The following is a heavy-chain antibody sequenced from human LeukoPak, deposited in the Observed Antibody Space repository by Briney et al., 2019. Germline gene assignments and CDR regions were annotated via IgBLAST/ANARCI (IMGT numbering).Heavy chain of an antibody. Sequence: GGSLRLSCGASGFTFSTYWMHWVRHAPGKGLVWVSHIDSDGSSATYGDSAKGRFTIFRDNSKNMVYLQMNSLRADDTAIYYCARGTAATAGIDYWGQGALVTVSS. CDR1: GFTFSTYW. D-gene: IGHD6-13*01. V-gene: IGHV3-74*01. J-gene: IGHJ4*02. CDR2: IDSDGSSA. CDR3: ARGTAATAGIDY.